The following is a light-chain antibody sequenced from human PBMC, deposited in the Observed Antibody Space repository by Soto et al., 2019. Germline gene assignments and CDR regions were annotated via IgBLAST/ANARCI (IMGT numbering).Light chain of an antibody. J-gene: IGKJ1*01. CDR2: AAS. CDR3: QKYESAPHT. Sequence: DLQMTQSPSSLSASVGDTVTITCRASQGILDYLAWYQQRPGEPPNLLIYAASTLKIGVPSRFRGSGAGTDFALTISSLQPEDAATYYCQKYESAPHTFGPGTKVEIK. V-gene: IGKV1-27*01. CDR1: QGILDY.